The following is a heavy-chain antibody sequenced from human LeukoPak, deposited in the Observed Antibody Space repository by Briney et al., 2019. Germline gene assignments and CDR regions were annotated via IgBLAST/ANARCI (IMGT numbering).Heavy chain of an antibody. J-gene: IGHJ5*02. V-gene: IGHV3-30*02. D-gene: IGHD3-10*01. CDR1: GFILNNYG. CDR2: IRYDGSNE. CDR3: AKDLGITMIRRAMEFDP. Sequence: PGGSLRLSCAASGFILNNYGMHWVRQVPGKGLEWVAYIRYDGSNEYNRDSVKGRLTISRDNSKNMVYLQMNSLRADDTAVYYCAKDLGITMIRRAMEFDPWAQGTLVTVSS.